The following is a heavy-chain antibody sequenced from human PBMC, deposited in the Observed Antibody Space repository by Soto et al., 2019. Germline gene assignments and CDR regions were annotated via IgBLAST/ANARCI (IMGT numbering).Heavy chain of an antibody. J-gene: IGHJ4*02. CDR3: VSLGRARGRFFGVVTHDY. Sequence: SETLSLTCTVSGGSISSSSYYWGWIRQPPGKGLEWIGSIYYSGSTYYNPSLKSRVTISVDTSKNQFSLKLSSVTAADTAVYYCVSLGRARGRFFGVVTHDYWGQGTLVTVSS. V-gene: IGHV4-39*01. D-gene: IGHD3-3*01. CDR2: IYYSGST. CDR1: GGSISSSSYY.